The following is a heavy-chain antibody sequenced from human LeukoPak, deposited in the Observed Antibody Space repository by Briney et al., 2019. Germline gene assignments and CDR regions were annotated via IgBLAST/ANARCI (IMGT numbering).Heavy chain of an antibody. Sequence: ASVKVSCKASGGTFSSYAISWVRQAPGQGLEWMGGNIPIFGTANYAQKFQGRVTITADESTSTAYMELSSLRSEDTAVYYCARVGLGYCSSTSCYFDYWGQGTLVTVSS. CDR1: GGTFSSYA. D-gene: IGHD2-2*01. J-gene: IGHJ4*02. V-gene: IGHV1-69*13. CDR2: NIPIFGTA. CDR3: ARVGLGYCSSTSCYFDY.